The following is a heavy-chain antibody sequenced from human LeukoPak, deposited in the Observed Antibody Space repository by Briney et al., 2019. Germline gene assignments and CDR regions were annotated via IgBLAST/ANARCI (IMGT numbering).Heavy chain of an antibody. D-gene: IGHD1-1*01. CDR1: GFTFSSYA. V-gene: IGHV3-23*01. J-gene: IGHJ4*02. Sequence: GGSLRLSCAASGFTFSSYAMSWVRQAPGEGLGWVSAISGSVGSTYYADSVKGRFTISRDNSKNTLYLQMTSLRAEDKAVYYCAKGGRTWDYWGQGNLVAVSS. CDR3: AKGGRTWDY. CDR2: ISGSVGST.